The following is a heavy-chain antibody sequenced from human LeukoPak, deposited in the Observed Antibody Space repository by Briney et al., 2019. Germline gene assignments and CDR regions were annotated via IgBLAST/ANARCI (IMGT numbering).Heavy chain of an antibody. V-gene: IGHV4-59*11. J-gene: IGHJ4*02. D-gene: IGHD5-18*01. CDR3: ATIRRGDIYGYFDF. CDR2: LYDSVNT. CDR1: GGSISSHY. Sequence: SETLSLTCTASGGSISSHYWSWIRQPPGKGLEWIAYLYDSVNTKDNPSLTSRITLSADTSKNQFSLRLRYVTAADTAVYNCATIRRGDIYGYFDFWGQGILVTVSS.